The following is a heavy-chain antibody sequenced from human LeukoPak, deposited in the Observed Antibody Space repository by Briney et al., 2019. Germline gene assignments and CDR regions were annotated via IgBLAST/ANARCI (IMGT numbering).Heavy chain of an antibody. J-gene: IGHJ4*02. CDR2: MFYSANT. CDR3: ARHPHYYFDDTAR. D-gene: IGHD3-22*01. Sequence: SETLSLTCTVSGDSVSTSNSYWGWIRQPPGKGLEWIGSMFYSANTYYNPSLKSRVTISVDTSKNQLSLRPSSVTAADTAVYYCARHPHYYFDDTARWGQGTLVTVSS. V-gene: IGHV4-39*01. CDR1: GDSVSTSNSY.